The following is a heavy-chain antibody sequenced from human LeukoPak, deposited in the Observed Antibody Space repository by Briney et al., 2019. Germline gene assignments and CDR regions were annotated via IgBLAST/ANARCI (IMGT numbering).Heavy chain of an antibody. V-gene: IGHV3-30*18. CDR2: ISYDGSNK. CDR1: GFTFSSYG. CDR3: AKDLGCSGGSCYSGSFDY. D-gene: IGHD2-15*01. J-gene: IGHJ4*02. Sequence: PGGSLGLSCAASGFTFSSYGMHWVRQAPGKGLEWVAVISYDGSNKYYADSVKGRFTISRDNSKNTLYLQMNSLRAEDTAVYYCAKDLGCSGGSCYSGSFDYWGQGTLVTVSS.